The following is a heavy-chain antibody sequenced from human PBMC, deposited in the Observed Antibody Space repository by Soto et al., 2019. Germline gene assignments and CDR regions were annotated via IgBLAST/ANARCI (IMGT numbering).Heavy chain of an antibody. V-gene: IGHV4-59*01. J-gene: IGHJ6*02. Sequence: SETLSLTCTVSGGSISSYYWSWVRQPPGKGLEWIGYIYYSGSTNYNPSLNSRVTISVDTSKDQFSLKMSSVTAADTAVYSCARVNSSGGQYYYYDMDVWGQGTTVTVSS. CDR3: ARVNSSGGQYYYYDMDV. CDR1: GGSISSYY. D-gene: IGHD6-25*01. CDR2: IYYSGST.